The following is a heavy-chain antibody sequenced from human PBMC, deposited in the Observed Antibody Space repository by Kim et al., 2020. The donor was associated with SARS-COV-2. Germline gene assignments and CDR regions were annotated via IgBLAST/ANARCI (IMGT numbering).Heavy chain of an antibody. D-gene: IGHD6-6*01. CDR1: GYSFTSYW. Sequence: GESLKISCKASGYSFTSYWITWVRQVPGKGLEWMGRIDPGKSNANYGPSFQGHVTISVDKSINTAYLQWNSLRASDTAMYYCAKPRVSDGSFALHIWGQGTMVTVAS. J-gene: IGHJ3*02. V-gene: IGHV5-10-1*01. CDR3: AKPRVSDGSFALHI. CDR2: IDPGKSNA.